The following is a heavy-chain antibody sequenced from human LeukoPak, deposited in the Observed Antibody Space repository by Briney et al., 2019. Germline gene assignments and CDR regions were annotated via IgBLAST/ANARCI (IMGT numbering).Heavy chain of an antibody. J-gene: IGHJ4*02. V-gene: IGHV3-7*01. CDR2: IRQDGGEK. D-gene: IGHD6-19*01. CDR1: GFTFSSYW. CDR3: AKDPNSGGWSFDY. Sequence: GGSLRLSCAASGFTFSSYWMSWVRQAPGKGLEWVANIRQDGGEKYYVDSVKGRFTISRDNAKNSLYLQMNNLRAEDTAVYYCAKDPNSGGWSFDYWGQGTLVTVSS.